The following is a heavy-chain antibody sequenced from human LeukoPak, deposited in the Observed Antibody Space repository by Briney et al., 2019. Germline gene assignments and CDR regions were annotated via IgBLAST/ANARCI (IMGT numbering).Heavy chain of an antibody. CDR3: ARDRIAGTYYFDY. J-gene: IGHJ4*02. CDR2: ISYDGSNK. Sequence: GGSLRLSCAASGFTFSSYSMNWVRQAPGKGLEWVAVISYDGSNKYYADSVKGRFTISRDNSKNTLYLQMNSLRAEDTAVYYCARDRIAGTYYFDYWGQGTLVTVSS. D-gene: IGHD6-13*01. CDR1: GFTFSSYS. V-gene: IGHV3-30*03.